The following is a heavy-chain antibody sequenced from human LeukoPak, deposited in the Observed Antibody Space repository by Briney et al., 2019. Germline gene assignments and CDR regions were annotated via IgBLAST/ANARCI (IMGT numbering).Heavy chain of an antibody. CDR2: IIPIFGTA. CDR3: ARERSDPPVGATVIDY. CDR1: GGTFNNYD. Sequence: GASVKVSCKASGGTFNNYDISWVRQAPGQGLEWMGGIIPIFGTANYAQKFQGRVTMTRDTSTSTVYMELSSLRSEDTAVYYCARERSDPPVGATVIDYWGQGTLVTVSS. D-gene: IGHD1-26*01. V-gene: IGHV1-69*05. J-gene: IGHJ4*02.